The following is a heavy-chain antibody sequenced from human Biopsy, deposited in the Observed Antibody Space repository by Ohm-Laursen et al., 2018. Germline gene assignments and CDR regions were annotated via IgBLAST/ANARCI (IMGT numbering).Heavy chain of an antibody. CDR3: ARLFRLDDYWNDDPPDGFDV. CDR1: GGSISSDY. J-gene: IGHJ3*01. D-gene: IGHD3-3*01. CDR2: ISDTGTT. V-gene: IGHV4-59*01. Sequence: TLSLTCTVSGGSISSDYWSWIRQPPGKGLEWIGYISDTGTTNYNPSLRGRVAMSVDTSKNQFSLQLTSVTAADTAMFFCARLFRLDDYWNDDPPDGFDVWGQGTMVTVSS.